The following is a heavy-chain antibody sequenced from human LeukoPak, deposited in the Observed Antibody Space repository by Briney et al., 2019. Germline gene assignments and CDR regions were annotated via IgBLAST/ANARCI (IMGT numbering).Heavy chain of an antibody. V-gene: IGHV3-7*01. Sequence: GGSLRLSCAASGFLFSNYWMSWVRQAPGKGLECVAIIKQDESENYYVDSVKGRFTISRDNAKNSLYLQVNSLRAEDTAVYYCARIGLYTSSWYFDIWGQGTMVTVSS. CDR2: IKQDESEN. CDR1: GFLFSNYW. J-gene: IGHJ3*02. CDR3: ARIGLYTSSWYFDI. D-gene: IGHD6-13*01.